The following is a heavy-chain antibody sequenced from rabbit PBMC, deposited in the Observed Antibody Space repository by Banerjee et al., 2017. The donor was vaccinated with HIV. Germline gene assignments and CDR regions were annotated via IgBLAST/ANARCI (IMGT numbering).Heavy chain of an antibody. V-gene: IGHV1S45*01. J-gene: IGHJ4*01. Sequence: QEQLVESGGGLVKPEGSLTLTCTASGFSFSSSYWIYWVRQAPGKGLEWIGCINTGSGTTHYASWAKGRFTISKTSSTTVTLQMTSLTAADTATYFCAREDNGYTGYIYDNLWGPGTLVTVS. D-gene: IGHD7-1*01. CDR1: GFSFSSSYW. CDR2: INTGSGTT. CDR3: AREDNGYTGYIYDNL.